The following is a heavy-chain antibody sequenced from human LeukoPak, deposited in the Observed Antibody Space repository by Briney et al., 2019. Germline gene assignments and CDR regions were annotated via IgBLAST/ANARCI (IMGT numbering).Heavy chain of an antibody. J-gene: IGHJ3*02. CDR2: ISGSGYNS. D-gene: IGHD3-3*01. CDR3: AKWMVRRDFWSGAFDI. CDR1: GFTFSSYA. Sequence: PGGSLRLSCSVSGFTFSSYAMTWVRQAPGKGLEWVSAISGSGYNSYYADSVKGRFTISRDNSKNTLFLQMNSLRGEDTAIYYCAKWMVRRDFWSGAFDIWGQGTMVTV. V-gene: IGHV3-23*01.